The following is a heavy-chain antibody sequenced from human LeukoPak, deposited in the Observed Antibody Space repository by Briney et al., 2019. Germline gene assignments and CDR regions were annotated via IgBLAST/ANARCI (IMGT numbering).Heavy chain of an antibody. Sequence: GGSLRLSCAASGFTFSSYSMNWVRQAPGKGLEWVSSISSSSSYIYYADSVKGRFTISRDNAKNSLYLQMTSLSAEDTAVYYCARDPRYCSCGSCYGSSPFDYWGQGTLVTVSA. D-gene: IGHD2-15*01. CDR2: ISSSSSYI. J-gene: IGHJ4*02. CDR1: GFTFSSYS. CDR3: ARDPRYCSCGSCYGSSPFDY. V-gene: IGHV3-21*01.